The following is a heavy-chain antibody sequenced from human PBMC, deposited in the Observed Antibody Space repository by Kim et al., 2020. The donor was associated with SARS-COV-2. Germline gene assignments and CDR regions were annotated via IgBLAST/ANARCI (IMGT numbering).Heavy chain of an antibody. CDR2: IKSKTDGGTA. CDR3: TTVSMR. D-gene: IGHD2-2*01. Sequence: GGSLRLSCAVSGIPFSNAWFNWVRQSPGKGLEWVGRIKSKTDGGTADLAAPVKGRFAISRDDSKNTLSLLMNNVETDDSAVYYCTTVSMRWGEGTRVTVSS. CDR1: GIPFSNAW. J-gene: IGHJ4*02. V-gene: IGHV3-15*01.